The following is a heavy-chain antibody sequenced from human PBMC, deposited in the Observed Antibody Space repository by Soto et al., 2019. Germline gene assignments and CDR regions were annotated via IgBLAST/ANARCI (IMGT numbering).Heavy chain of an antibody. V-gene: IGHV6-1*01. CDR2: TYYRSKWYN. D-gene: IGHD6-13*01. Sequence: SHALSLTCAISVGSVSSNSAAWNWVRQSPSRGLEWLGRTYYRSKWYNDYAVSVKSRITINPDTSKNQFSLQLNCVTPEDTAVYYCAREIAAAYTWGLLWFDPWGQGTLVTVSS. J-gene: IGHJ5*02. CDR1: VGSVSSNSAA. CDR3: AREIAAAYTWGLLWFDP.